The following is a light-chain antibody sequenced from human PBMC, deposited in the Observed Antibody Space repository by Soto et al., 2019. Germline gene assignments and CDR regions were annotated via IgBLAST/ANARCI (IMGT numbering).Light chain of an antibody. CDR1: QSVSSSY. CDR3: QQYGSSPRT. V-gene: IGKV3-20*01. Sequence: EIVLTQSPGTLSLSPGERATLSCRASQSVSSSYLAWYQQKPGQAPRLLIYGASSRATGIPDRFSGSGSGTDFTRTISRLEPEDFAVYYCQQYGSSPRTFGHGTKLEIK. CDR2: GAS. J-gene: IGKJ2*01.